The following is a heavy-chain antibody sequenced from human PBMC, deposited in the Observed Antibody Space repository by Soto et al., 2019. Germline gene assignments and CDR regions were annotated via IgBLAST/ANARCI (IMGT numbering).Heavy chain of an antibody. V-gene: IGHV3-21*01. Sequence: GGSLRLSCAASGFTFSSYSMNWVRQAPGKGLEWVSSISSSSSYIYYADSVKGRFTISRDNAKNSLYLQMNSLRAEDTAVYYCARDYYGSGSYYTYWGQGTRVTVSS. D-gene: IGHD3-10*01. CDR2: ISSSSSYI. J-gene: IGHJ4*02. CDR3: ARDYYGSGSYYTY. CDR1: GFTFSSYS.